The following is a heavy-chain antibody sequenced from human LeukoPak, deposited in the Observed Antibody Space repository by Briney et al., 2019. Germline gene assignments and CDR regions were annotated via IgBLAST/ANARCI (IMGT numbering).Heavy chain of an antibody. CDR2: ISSSSSTI. Sequence: PGGSLRLSCAASGFTFSSYSMNWVRQAPGKGLEWVSYISSSSSTIYYADSVKGRFTISRDNAKNSLYLQMNSLRAEDTAVYYCAREGSGYDSHYYYYYYMDVWGKGTTVTVSS. CDR3: AREGSGYDSHYYYYYYMDV. D-gene: IGHD5-12*01. V-gene: IGHV3-48*01. J-gene: IGHJ6*03. CDR1: GFTFSSYS.